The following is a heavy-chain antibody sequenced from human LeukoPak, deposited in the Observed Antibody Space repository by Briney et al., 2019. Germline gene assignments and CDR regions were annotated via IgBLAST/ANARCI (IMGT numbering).Heavy chain of an antibody. CDR3: TRENPLYYGVAWTNWFDP. V-gene: IGHV3-30-3*01. D-gene: IGHD4-17*01. CDR2: ISYDGSNK. Sequence: GGSLRLSCAVSGFTFSSYSMHWVRQAPGKGLEWVASISYDGSNKDYADSVKGRFTISRDTSKDTLYLQMNSLRAEDTAMYYCTRENPLYYGVAWTNWFDPWGQGTLVTVSS. J-gene: IGHJ5*02. CDR1: GFTFSSYS.